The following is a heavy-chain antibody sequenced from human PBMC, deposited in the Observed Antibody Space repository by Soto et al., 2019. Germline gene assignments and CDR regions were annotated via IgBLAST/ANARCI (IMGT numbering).Heavy chain of an antibody. V-gene: IGHV1-18*01. CDR1: GYTFTSYG. CDR3: ARVVPPDFDYIWGSYGPDY. J-gene: IGHJ4*02. D-gene: IGHD3-16*01. CDR2: ISAFY. Sequence: ASVKVSCKASGYTFTSYGISWVRQAPGQGLEWMGWISAFYNPSLQSRLSISVDTSKNQFSLNLYFVTAADTAIYYCARVVPPDFDYIWGSYGPDYWGQGTLVTVSS.